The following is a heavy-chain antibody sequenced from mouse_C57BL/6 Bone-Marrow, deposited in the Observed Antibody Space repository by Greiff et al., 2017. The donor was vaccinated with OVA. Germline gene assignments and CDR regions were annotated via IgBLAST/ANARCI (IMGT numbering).Heavy chain of an antibody. V-gene: IGHV5-4*01. CDR1: GFTFSSYA. J-gene: IGHJ4*01. CDR2: ISDGGSYT. CDR3: ARDKGAMDY. Sequence: EVKVEESGGGLVKPGGSLKLSCAASGFTFSSYAMSWVRQTPEKRLEWVATISDGGSYTYYPDNVKGRFTISRDNAKNNLYLQMSHLKSEDTAMYYCARDKGAMDYWGQETSVTVSS.